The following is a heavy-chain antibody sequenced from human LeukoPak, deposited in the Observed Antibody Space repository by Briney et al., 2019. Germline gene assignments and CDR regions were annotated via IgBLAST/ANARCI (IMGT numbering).Heavy chain of an antibody. Sequence: SETLSLTCTVSGSSISSYYWSWLRQPAGKGLEWIGRIYTSGSTNYNPSLKSRVTMSVDTSKNQFSLKLSSVTAADTAVYYCARERYCSSTSCYTVVAYYYYYMDVWGKGTTVTVSS. CDR1: GSSISSYY. J-gene: IGHJ6*03. CDR3: ARERYCSSTSCYTVVAYYYYYMDV. CDR2: IYTSGST. D-gene: IGHD2-2*02. V-gene: IGHV4-4*07.